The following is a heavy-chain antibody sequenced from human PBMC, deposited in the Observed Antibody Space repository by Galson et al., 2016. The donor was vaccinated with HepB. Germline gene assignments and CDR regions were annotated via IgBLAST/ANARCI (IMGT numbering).Heavy chain of an antibody. CDR3: ARSGTYYIFDF. D-gene: IGHD3-22*01. V-gene: IGHV4-59*01. Sequence: GLEWIGYFYGSGRPDYNPSLKSRVTLSVDTSKNQFSLKLSSMTAADTAVYYCARSGTYYIFDFWGQGTLVTVSS. CDR2: FYGSGRP. J-gene: IGHJ4*02.